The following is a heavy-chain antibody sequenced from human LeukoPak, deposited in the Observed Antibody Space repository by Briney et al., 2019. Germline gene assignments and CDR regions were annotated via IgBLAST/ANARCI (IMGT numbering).Heavy chain of an antibody. J-gene: IGHJ3*02. CDR2: IYTSGST. CDR1: GGSISSGAYS. CDR3: ARDSGSYSYLDAFDI. V-gene: IGHV4-61*02. D-gene: IGHD1-26*01. Sequence: MPSQTLSLICAVSGGSISSGAYSWSWIRQPAGKGLEWIGRIYTSGSTNYNPSLKSRVTMSVDTSKNQFSLKLSSVTAADTAVYYCARDSGSYSYLDAFDIWGQGTMVTVSS.